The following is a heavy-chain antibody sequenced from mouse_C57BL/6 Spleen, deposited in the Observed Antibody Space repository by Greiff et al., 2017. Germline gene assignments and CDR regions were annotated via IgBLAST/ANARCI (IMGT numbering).Heavy chain of an antibody. Sequence: QVQLQQSGPGLVQPSQSLSITCTVSGFSLTSYGVHWVRQSPGKGLEWLGVIWRGGSTDYNAAFISRLSISKDNSKSQVFFKMNSLQADDTAIYYCARRGYYGRYAMDYWGQGTSVTVSS. D-gene: IGHD1-2*01. J-gene: IGHJ4*01. CDR1: GFSLTSYG. CDR3: ARRGYYGRYAMDY. V-gene: IGHV2-2*01. CDR2: IWRGGST.